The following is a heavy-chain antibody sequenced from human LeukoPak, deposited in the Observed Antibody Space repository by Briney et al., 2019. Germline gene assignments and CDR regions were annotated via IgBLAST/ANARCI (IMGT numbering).Heavy chain of an antibody. CDR2: TGSTGVST. CDR1: GFTFSSYA. CDR3: AKTREMATILVEFGN. Sequence: PGGSLRLSCAASGFTFSSYAMNWVRQAPGKGLEWVSGTGSTGVSTFYADSVKGRFTVSRDNSKNTLSLQMNSLRAEDTAVYYCAKTREMATILVEFGNWGQGTLVTVSS. D-gene: IGHD5-24*01. V-gene: IGHV3-23*01. J-gene: IGHJ4*02.